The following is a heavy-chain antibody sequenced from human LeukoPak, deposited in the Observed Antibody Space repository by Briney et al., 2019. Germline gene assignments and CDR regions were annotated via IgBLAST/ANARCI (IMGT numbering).Heavy chain of an antibody. Sequence: PSETLSLTCTVSGGSISSHYWSWIRQPPGKGLEWIGYIYYSGSTNYNPSLKSRVTISVDTSKNQFSLKLSSVTAADTAVYYCARERSTVNWIDPWGQGTLVTVSS. CDR3: ARERSTVNWIDP. CDR2: IYYSGST. CDR1: GGSISSHY. D-gene: IGHD4-17*01. J-gene: IGHJ5*02. V-gene: IGHV4-59*11.